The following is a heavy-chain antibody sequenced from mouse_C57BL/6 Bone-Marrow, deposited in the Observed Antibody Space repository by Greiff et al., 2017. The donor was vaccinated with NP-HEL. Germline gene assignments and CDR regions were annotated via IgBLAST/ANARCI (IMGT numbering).Heavy chain of an antibody. V-gene: IGHV1-81*01. CDR2: LYPRSGNT. CDR3: ARWGTVVANGY. D-gene: IGHD1-1*01. J-gene: IGHJ2*01. Sequence: QVHVKQSGAELARPGASVKLSCKASGYTFTSYGISWVKQRTGPGLEWIGELYPRSGNTYYNEKFKGKATLTADKSSSTAYMELRSLTSEDSAVYFCARWGTVVANGYWGQGTTLTVSS. CDR1: GYTFTSYG.